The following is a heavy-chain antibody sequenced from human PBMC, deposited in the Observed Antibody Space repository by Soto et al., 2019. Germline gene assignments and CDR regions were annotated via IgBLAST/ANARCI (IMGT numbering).Heavy chain of an antibody. Sequence: GWLRRSGSASGCTFSSYAMSWVRQAPGKGLEWVSAISGSGGSTYYADSVKGRFTISRDNSKNTLYLQMNSLRAEDTDVYYSAKAIAVAGESAFDIWGQGTMVTVSS. CDR2: ISGSGGST. J-gene: IGHJ3*02. D-gene: IGHD6-19*01. CDR3: AKAIAVAGESAFDI. V-gene: IGHV3-23*01. CDR1: GCTFSSYA.